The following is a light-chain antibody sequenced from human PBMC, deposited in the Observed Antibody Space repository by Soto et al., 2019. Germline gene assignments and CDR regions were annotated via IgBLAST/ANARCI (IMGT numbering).Light chain of an antibody. Sequence: VLPQSPDTLSLSPGDRATLSCRASQSVRSTFLAWYQQKPGQAPRLLIYGASNRAAGIPERFSGSASGTEFTLTISRLEPDDSAVYYCQQRSNLYTFGQGTKLEIK. CDR3: QQRSNLYT. CDR2: GAS. CDR1: QSVRSTF. J-gene: IGKJ2*01. V-gene: IGKV3D-20*02.